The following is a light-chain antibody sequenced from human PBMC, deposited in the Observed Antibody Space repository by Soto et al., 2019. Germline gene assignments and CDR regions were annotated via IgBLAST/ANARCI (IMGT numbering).Light chain of an antibody. V-gene: IGKV3-20*01. J-gene: IGKJ2*01. CDR2: GSS. Sequence: EVVLTQSPVTLSLSPGERATLSCRASQTVSNNYLAWYQQKPGQAPRLLIFGSSDRATGIPDRFSGRGSGTDFTLTISRLEPEDFAVYYWQQYGSSPPYTFGQGTKLEIK. CDR1: QTVSNNY. CDR3: QQYGSSPPYT.